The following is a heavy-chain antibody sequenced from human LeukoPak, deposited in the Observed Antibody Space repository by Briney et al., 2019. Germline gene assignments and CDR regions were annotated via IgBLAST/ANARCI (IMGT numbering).Heavy chain of an antibody. Sequence: GGSLRLSCAASGFTFSSYAMHWVRQAPGKGLEWVAVISYDGSNKYYADSVKGRFTISRDNSKNTLYLQMNSLRAEDTAVYYCARDRGYYDSIDYWGQGTLVTVSP. J-gene: IGHJ4*02. D-gene: IGHD3-22*01. CDR3: ARDRGYYDSIDY. V-gene: IGHV3-30-3*01. CDR2: ISYDGSNK. CDR1: GFTFSSYA.